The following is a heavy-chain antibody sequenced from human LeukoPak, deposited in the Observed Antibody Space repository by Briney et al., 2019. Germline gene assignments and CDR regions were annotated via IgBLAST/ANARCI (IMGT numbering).Heavy chain of an antibody. V-gene: IGHV3-30-3*01. J-gene: IGHJ6*02. Sequence: GGSLRLSCAASGFTFSSYAMHWVRQAPGKGLEWVAVISYDGSNKYYADSVKGRFTISRDNSKNTLYLQMNSLRAEDMAVYYCARDGRSSSWIYYYYYGMDVWGQGTTVTVSS. D-gene: IGHD6-13*01. CDR2: ISYDGSNK. CDR1: GFTFSSYA. CDR3: ARDGRSSSWIYYYYYGMDV.